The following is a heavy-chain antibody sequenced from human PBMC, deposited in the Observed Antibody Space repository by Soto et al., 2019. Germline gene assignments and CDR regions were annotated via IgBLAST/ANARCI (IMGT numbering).Heavy chain of an antibody. CDR1: NGSISGFY. V-gene: IGHV4-59*12. Sequence: QVQLQESGPGLVKPSGTLSLTCSVSNGSISGFYWTWIRQPPGKILEWIGYIHYSGRTDYNPSLTSRATMSVDTSKNQFSLNLKSITAADTAVYYCVRVGVGIGNHFDSWGRGTLVTVSS. CDR2: IHYSGRT. CDR3: VRVGVGIGNHFDS. J-gene: IGHJ4*02. D-gene: IGHD3-10*01.